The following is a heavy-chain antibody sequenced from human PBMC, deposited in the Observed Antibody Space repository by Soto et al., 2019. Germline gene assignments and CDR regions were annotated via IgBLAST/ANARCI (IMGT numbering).Heavy chain of an antibody. J-gene: IGHJ3*02. CDR1: GYTFTNFG. D-gene: IGHD1-26*01. V-gene: IGHV1-18*01. CDR2: PSTYREDR. CDR3: ARISLGPAPTDAFDI. Sequence: ASVKVSCKASGYTFTNFGISWVRQAPGQGLEWLGWPSTYREDRNYAQRVQDRVSMTTDTSTSTAYMELRTLISDDTAVYYCARISLGPAPTDAFDIWG.